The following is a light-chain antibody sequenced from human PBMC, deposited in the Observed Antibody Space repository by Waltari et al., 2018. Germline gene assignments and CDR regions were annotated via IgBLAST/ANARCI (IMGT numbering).Light chain of an antibody. CDR2: DAS. Sequence: EVVLTQSPATLSLSPGERATLSCRASQSVSRFLAWYQQKPGQAPRLLIYDASNRATGIPARFSGSGSGTDFTLTISSLEPEDFAVYYCQQYITYPLTFGGGARVEIK. CDR1: QSVSRF. CDR3: QQYITYPLT. J-gene: IGKJ4*01. V-gene: IGKV3-11*01.